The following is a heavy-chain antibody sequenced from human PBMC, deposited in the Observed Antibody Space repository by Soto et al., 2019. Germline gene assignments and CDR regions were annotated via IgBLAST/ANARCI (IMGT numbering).Heavy chain of an antibody. D-gene: IGHD3-10*01. CDR3: ARGEWMIRGADYYYYMDV. V-gene: IGHV4-34*02. CDR1: GGSFNDYY. Sequence: QVQLQQWGAGLLRPSETLSLTCAVYGGSFNDYYWTWIRQPPGKGLEWNGEINHKKNTHYNPSLESRVTFSVDTSKNQFSLRLTSVTAADTALYYCARGEWMIRGADYYYYMDVWGKGTTVTVSS. CDR2: INHKKNT. J-gene: IGHJ6*03.